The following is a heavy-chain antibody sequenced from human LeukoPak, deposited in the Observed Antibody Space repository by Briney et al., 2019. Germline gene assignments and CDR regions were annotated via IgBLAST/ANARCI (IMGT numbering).Heavy chain of an antibody. Sequence: PGGSLRLSCAASGFTFSSYAMSWVRQAPGEGLEWVSTVSGSGDSTYYAASVKGRFTLSRDNTKNTLSLQMNSLRAGYTALYYCAKSYNYGSGSYYNHFDSWGQGTLVTVSS. CDR1: GFTFSSYA. V-gene: IGHV3-23*01. CDR2: VSGSGDST. J-gene: IGHJ4*02. D-gene: IGHD3-10*01. CDR3: AKSYNYGSGSYYNHFDS.